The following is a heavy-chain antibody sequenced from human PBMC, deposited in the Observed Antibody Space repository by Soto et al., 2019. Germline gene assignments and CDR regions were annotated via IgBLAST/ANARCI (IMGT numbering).Heavy chain of an antibody. Sequence: PSETLSLTCTVSGDSISSGDYFWSWIRQPPGKGLEWIGHIYDSESSYYKPSLKSRVTISVDTSKNQFSLKLSSVTAADTAVYYCARHKVGGTYYFDYWGQGTLVTVSS. J-gene: IGHJ4*02. CDR1: GDSISSGDYF. CDR2: IYDSESS. V-gene: IGHV4-30-4*01. D-gene: IGHD3-16*01. CDR3: ARHKVGGTYYFDY.